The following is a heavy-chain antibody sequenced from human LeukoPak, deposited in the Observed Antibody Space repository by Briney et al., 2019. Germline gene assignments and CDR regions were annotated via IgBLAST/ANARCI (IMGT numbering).Heavy chain of an antibody. Sequence: ASVKVSCKASGYTFTSYYMHWVRQAPGQGPEWMGIINPSGGSTSYAQKFQGRVSMTRDTSTSTVYMELSSLRSEDTAVYYCARDPLPSCGSGSYYNALDYWGQGTLVTVSS. CDR3: ARDPLPSCGSGSYYNALDY. J-gene: IGHJ4*02. V-gene: IGHV1-46*01. D-gene: IGHD3-10*01. CDR2: INPSGGST. CDR1: GYTFTSYY.